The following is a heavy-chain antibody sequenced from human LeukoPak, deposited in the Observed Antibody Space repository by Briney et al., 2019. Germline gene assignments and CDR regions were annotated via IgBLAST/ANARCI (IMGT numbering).Heavy chain of an antibody. D-gene: IGHD6-19*01. CDR1: GFTFSGYA. J-gene: IGHJ1*01. CDR2: ISGSGGST. CDR3: ARGGKIPLAGTRSPQYFQH. V-gene: IGHV3-23*01. Sequence: LTGGSLRLSCAASGFTFSGYAMSWVRQAPGKGLEWVSTISGSGGSTYNADSVKGRFTISRDNSKNKLSLQMNSLRAEDTTVYYCARGGKIPLAGTRSPQYFQHWGQGTLVTVSS.